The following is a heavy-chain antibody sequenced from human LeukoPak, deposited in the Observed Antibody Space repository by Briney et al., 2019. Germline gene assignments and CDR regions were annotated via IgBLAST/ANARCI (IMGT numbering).Heavy chain of an antibody. V-gene: IGHV1-18*01. CDR3: ARGLVDTGRSRFDY. CDR2: IRVHNGNT. CDR1: GYTFTSYG. D-gene: IGHD5-12*01. J-gene: IGHJ4*02. Sequence: ASVKVSCKASGYTFTSYGISWLRQAPGQRLEWMGWIRVHNGNTESAQNFQGRVTLTTDTSTSTAYMELRSLSSDDTAVYYCARGLVDTGRSRFDYWGQGTLVTVSS.